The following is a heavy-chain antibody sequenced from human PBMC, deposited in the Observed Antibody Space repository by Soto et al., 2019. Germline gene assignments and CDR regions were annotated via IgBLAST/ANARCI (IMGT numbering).Heavy chain of an antibody. Sequence: PGGSLRLSCVASGFTFSSYWMSWVRQAPGKGLEWVANIKQDGSEKYYVDSVKGRFTISRDNAKNSLYLQMNSLRAEDTAVYYCARGFGPNYYYYYGMDVWGQGTTVTVSS. J-gene: IGHJ6*02. CDR3: ARGFGPNYYYYYGMDV. CDR1: GFTFSSYW. CDR2: IKQDGSEK. D-gene: IGHD3-10*01. V-gene: IGHV3-7*01.